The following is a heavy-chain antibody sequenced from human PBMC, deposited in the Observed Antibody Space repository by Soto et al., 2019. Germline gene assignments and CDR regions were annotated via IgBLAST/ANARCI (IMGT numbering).Heavy chain of an antibody. D-gene: IGHD2-15*01. CDR2: ISGASGTI. J-gene: IGHJ6*02. V-gene: IGHV3-48*01. CDR1: GFTFRNYN. CDR3: ARGCGYGYGMDV. Sequence: GGSLRLSCAASGFTFRNYNMNWVRQAPGKGLEWLSYISGASGTIYYADSMQGRFTISRDNAKNSLYLQMNSLRAEDTAMYYCARGCGYGYGMDVWGQGTTVTVSS.